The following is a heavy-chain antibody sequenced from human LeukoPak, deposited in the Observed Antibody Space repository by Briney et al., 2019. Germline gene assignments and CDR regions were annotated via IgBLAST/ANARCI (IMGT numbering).Heavy chain of an antibody. J-gene: IGHJ4*02. D-gene: IGHD4-23*01. V-gene: IGHV1-18*01. CDR1: GYTFTSYG. Sequence: GASVKVSCKASGYTFTSYGISWVRQAPGQGLEWMGWISAYNGNTNYAQELQGRVTMTTDTSTSTAYMELRSLRSDDTAVYYCARSSTVVTPSGYFDYWGQGTLVTVSS. CDR3: ARSSTVVTPSGYFDY. CDR2: ISAYNGNT.